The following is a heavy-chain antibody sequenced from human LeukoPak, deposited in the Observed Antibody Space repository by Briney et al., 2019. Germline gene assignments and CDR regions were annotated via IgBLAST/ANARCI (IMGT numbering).Heavy chain of an antibody. J-gene: IGHJ6*02. V-gene: IGHV3-23*01. CDR2: ISGSGGST. D-gene: IGHD3-10*01. Sequence: QPGGSLRLSCAASGFTFSSYAMSWVRQAPGKGLEWVSAISGSGGSTYYADSVKGRFTISRDNSKNTLYLQMNSLRAEDTAVYYCAKDSRYYYGSGLSRDYGMDVWGQGTTVTVSS. CDR1: GFTFSSYA. CDR3: AKDSRYYYGSGLSRDYGMDV.